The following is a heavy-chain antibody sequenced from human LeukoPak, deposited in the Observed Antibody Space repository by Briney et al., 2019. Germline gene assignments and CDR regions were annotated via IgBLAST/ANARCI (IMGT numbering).Heavy chain of an antibody. CDR3: ARKGYDVSDYMDV. CDR2: IYPGDSDT. Sequence: GEALKISCQASGYSFSNYWIAWVRQNPGKGLEWMGTIYPGDSDTRYSPSFQGQVTISADKSISTAYLQWSSLKASDTAMYYCARKGYDVSDYMDVWGKGTTVTVSS. V-gene: IGHV5-51*01. J-gene: IGHJ6*03. D-gene: IGHD3-10*01. CDR1: GYSFSNYW.